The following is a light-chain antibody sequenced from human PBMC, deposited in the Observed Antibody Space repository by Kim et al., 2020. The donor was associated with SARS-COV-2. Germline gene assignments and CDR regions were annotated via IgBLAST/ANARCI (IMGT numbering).Light chain of an antibody. J-gene: IGLJ2*01. V-gene: IGLV6-57*03. CDR2: QVN. CDR1: GGRFANIH. CDR3: QSYDSATVV. Sequence: VTISYTLTGGRFANIHVQWYQPRPGCDTSNLIYQVNLTPFGVPDRFSGSIDIPSNSAALTISGLKTGDEAVYCCQSYDSATVVFGEGTQLTVL.